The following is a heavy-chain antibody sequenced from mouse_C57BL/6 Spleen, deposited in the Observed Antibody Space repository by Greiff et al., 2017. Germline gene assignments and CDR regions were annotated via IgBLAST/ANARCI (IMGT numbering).Heavy chain of an antibody. Sequence: EVQLQQSGPVLVKPGASVKMSCKASGYTFTDYYMNWVKQSHGKSPEWIGVINPYNGGTSYNQKFKGKATLTVDKSSSTAYMELNSLTSEDSAVYYCARRRASSGYDYWGQGTTLTVSS. D-gene: IGHD3-2*02. J-gene: IGHJ2*01. V-gene: IGHV1-19*01. CDR3: ARRRASSGYDY. CDR1: GYTFTDYY. CDR2: INPYNGGT.